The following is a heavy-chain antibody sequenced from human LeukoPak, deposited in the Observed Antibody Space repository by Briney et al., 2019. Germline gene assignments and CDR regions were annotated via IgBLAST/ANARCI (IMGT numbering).Heavy chain of an antibody. CDR1: GYTFTSYG. CDR2: ISAYNGNT. V-gene: IGHV1-18*01. Sequence: ASVKVSCKASGYTFTSYGISWVRQAPGQGLEWMGWISAYNGNTNYAQKLQGRVTMTTDTSTSTAYMELRSLRSDDTAVYYCARTPKSYYYDSSGYYFYWGQGTLVTVSS. CDR3: ARTPKSYYYDSSGYYFY. J-gene: IGHJ4*02. D-gene: IGHD3-22*01.